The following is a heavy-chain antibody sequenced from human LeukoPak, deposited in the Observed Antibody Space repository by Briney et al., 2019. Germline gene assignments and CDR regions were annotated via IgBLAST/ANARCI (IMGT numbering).Heavy chain of an antibody. J-gene: IGHJ6*02. CDR2: INGDAGST. CDR3: AKDIDDADYYYYGMDV. V-gene: IGHV3-43*02. CDR1: GFIFDDYA. D-gene: IGHD3-3*01. Sequence: GGSLRLSCAASGFIFDDYAIHWVRQGPGKGLEGVSVINGDAGSTYYADPVKGRFTISRDDSKTSLYLQMNSLRTEDTALYYCAKDIDDADYYYYGMDVWGQGTPVTVSS.